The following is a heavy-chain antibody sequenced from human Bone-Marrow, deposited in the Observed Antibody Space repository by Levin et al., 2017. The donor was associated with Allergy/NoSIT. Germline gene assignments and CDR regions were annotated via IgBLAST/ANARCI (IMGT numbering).Heavy chain of an antibody. CDR3: AREGLYSGYAEVYYYYGMDV. V-gene: IGHV3-11*01. Sequence: GESLKISCAVSGFIFSDYQMNWIRQAPGKGLEWVSYISGSGRSIYYADSVKGRFTISRDNAKNSLYLQMDSLRGEDTAVYYCAREGLYSGYAEVYYYYGMDVWGQGTTVTVSS. CDR1: GFIFSDYQ. J-gene: IGHJ6*02. CDR2: ISGSGRSI. D-gene: IGHD5-12*01.